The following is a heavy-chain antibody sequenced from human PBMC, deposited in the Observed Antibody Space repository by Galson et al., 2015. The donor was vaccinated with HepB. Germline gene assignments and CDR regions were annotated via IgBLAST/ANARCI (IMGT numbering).Heavy chain of an antibody. V-gene: IGHV3-33*01. Sequence: SLRLSCAASGFTFSSYGMHWVRQAPGKGLEWVAVIWYDGSNKYYADSVKGRFTISRDNSKNTLYLQMNSLRAEDTAVYYCARVKQEGGIPYYFDYWGQGTLVTVSS. J-gene: IGHJ4*02. CDR3: ARVKQEGGIPYYFDY. CDR1: GFTFSSYG. CDR2: IWYDGSNK. D-gene: IGHD1-26*01.